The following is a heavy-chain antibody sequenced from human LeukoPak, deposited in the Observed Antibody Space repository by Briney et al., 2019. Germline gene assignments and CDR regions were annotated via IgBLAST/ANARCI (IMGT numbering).Heavy chain of an antibody. D-gene: IGHD4-17*01. CDR2: ISYDGSNK. CDR3: ARGDYGDYDYYYYGMDV. J-gene: IGHJ6*02. V-gene: IGHV3-30-3*01. Sequence: GGSLRLSCAASGFTFSSYAMHWVRQAPGKGLEWVAVISYDGSNKYYADSVKGRSTISRDNSKNTLYLQMNSLRAEDTAVYYCARGDYGDYDYYYYGMDVWGQGTTVTVSS. CDR1: GFTFSSYA.